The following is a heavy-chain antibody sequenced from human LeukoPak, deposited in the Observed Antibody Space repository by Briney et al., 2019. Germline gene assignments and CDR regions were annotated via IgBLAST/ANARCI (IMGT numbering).Heavy chain of an antibody. J-gene: IGHJ6*03. CDR2: ISAYNGNT. V-gene: IGHV1-18*01. D-gene: IGHD5-18*01. CDR1: GYTFTSYG. CDR3: ARDKGYSYDLLIYYYYYMDV. Sequence: PKASVKVSCKASGYTFTSYGISWVRQAPGQGLEWMGWISAYNGNTNYAQKLQGRVTMTTDTSTSTAYMELRSLRSDDTAVYYCARDKGYSYDLLIYYYYYMDVWGKGTTVTVSS.